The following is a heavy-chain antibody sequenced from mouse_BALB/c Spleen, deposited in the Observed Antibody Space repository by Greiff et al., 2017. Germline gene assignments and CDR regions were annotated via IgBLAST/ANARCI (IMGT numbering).Heavy chain of an antibody. CDR1: GFTFSSYA. J-gene: IGHJ3*01. V-gene: IGHV5-6-5*01. CDR2: ISSGGST. Sequence: EVQLVESGGGLVKPGGSLKLSCAASGFTFSSYAMSWVRQTPEKRLEWVASISSGGSTYYPDSVKGRFTISRDNARNILYLQMSSLRSEDTAMYYCAREAPNDGYYPAWFAYWGQGTLVTVSA. CDR3: AREAPNDGYYPAWFAY. D-gene: IGHD2-3*01.